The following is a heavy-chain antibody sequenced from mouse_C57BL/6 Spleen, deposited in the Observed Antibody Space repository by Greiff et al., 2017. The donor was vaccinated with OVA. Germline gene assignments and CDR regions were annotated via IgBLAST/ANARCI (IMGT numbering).Heavy chain of an antibody. CDR2: IDPSDSYT. V-gene: IGHV1-69*01. J-gene: IGHJ2*01. CDR1: GYTFTSYW. CDR3: ARKGGLGRLDY. D-gene: IGHD4-1*01. Sequence: VQLQQPGAELVMPGASVKLSCKASGYTFTSYWMHWVKQRPGQGLEWIGEIDPSDSYTNYNQKIKGKSTLTVDKSSSTAYMQLSSLTSEDSAVYYCARKGGLGRLDYWGQGTTLTVSS.